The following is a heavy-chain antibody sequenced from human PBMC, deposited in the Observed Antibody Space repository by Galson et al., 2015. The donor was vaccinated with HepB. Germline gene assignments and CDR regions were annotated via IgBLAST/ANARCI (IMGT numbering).Heavy chain of an antibody. CDR2: ISSSSTYK. J-gene: IGHJ4*02. Sequence: SLRLSCAASGFTFSNYSMNWVRQAPGEGLEWVSFISSSSTYKYYADSVKGRFTISRDDAKNSLYLQMNRLRAEDTAVFYCAREVNDFWSGSYPLDYWGQGTLVTVSS. CDR1: GFTFSNYS. CDR3: AREVNDFWSGSYPLDY. D-gene: IGHD3-3*01. V-gene: IGHV3-21*01.